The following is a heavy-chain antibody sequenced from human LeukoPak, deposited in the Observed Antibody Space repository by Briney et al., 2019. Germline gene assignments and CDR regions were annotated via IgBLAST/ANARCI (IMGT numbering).Heavy chain of an antibody. Sequence: GSLRLSCTASGLTISNYWMSWVRQAPGKGLEWIGSIYYSGSTYYNPSLKSRVSISVDTSKDQFSLKLSSVTAADTAVYYCARHRDSSGWYDFDYWGQGTLVTVSS. J-gene: IGHJ4*02. V-gene: IGHV4-39*01. CDR2: IYYSGST. CDR3: ARHRDSSGWYDFDY. CDR1: GLTISNYW. D-gene: IGHD6-19*01.